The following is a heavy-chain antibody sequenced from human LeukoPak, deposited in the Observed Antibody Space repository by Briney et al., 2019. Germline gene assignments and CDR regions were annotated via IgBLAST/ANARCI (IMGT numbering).Heavy chain of an antibody. CDR1: GFTFSRYH. V-gene: IGHV3-48*01. Sequence: PGGSLRLSCAASGFTFSRYHMNWVRQAPGKGLEWVSYISIISTTIYYADSVQGRFNISRDDSKNSVYLQMNGLRTEDTAIYYCARTYERELDYWGQGTLVTVSS. D-gene: IGHD1-1*01. J-gene: IGHJ4*02. CDR2: ISIISTTI. CDR3: ARTYERELDY.